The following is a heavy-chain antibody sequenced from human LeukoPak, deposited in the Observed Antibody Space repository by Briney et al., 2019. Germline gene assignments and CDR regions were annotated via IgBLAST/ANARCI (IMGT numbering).Heavy chain of an antibody. CDR2: IKQDGTDK. V-gene: IGHV3-7*05. CDR1: GFIFTTYW. D-gene: IGHD3-22*01. Sequence: GGSLRLSCAASGFIFTTYWTSWVRQAPGKGLEWVANIKQDGTDKFYVDSVKGRFTISRDNANNSLYLQMNSLRVEDTAVYYCVRDWGSSGHRFDSWGQGTLVTVSS. J-gene: IGHJ4*02. CDR3: VRDWGSSGHRFDS.